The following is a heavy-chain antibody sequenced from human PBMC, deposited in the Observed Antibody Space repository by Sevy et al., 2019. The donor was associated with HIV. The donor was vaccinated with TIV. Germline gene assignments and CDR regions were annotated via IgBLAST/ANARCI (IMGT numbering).Heavy chain of an antibody. V-gene: IGHV1-18*04. CDR3: ARDHPMTAVTTGGFDF. Sequence: ASVKFSCKASGYRFTSHGMSWVRQAPGQGLEWMGWISGYNGNTNYAQIFQGRVTLTTDTSTTTAYMEVRTLTSDDTAVYFCARDHPMTAVTTGGFDFWGQGTLVTVSS. D-gene: IGHD4-4*01. CDR1: GYRFTSHG. J-gene: IGHJ4*02. CDR2: ISGYNGNT.